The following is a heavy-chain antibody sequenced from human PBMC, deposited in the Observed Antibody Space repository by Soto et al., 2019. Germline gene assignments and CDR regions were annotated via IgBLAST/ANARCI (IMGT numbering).Heavy chain of an antibody. D-gene: IGHD3-16*01. J-gene: IGHJ5*02. CDR3: ARETSWGGPWFDP. CDR2: IYSGGST. CDR1: GFTVSSKY. V-gene: IGHV3-53*02. Sequence: EVQLVETGGGLIQPGGSLRLSCAASGFTVSSKYMSWVRQAPGKGLEWVSVIYSGGSTYYADSVKGRFTISRDNSKNTLYLQTNSLRAEDTAVYYCARETSWGGPWFDPWGQGTLVTVSS.